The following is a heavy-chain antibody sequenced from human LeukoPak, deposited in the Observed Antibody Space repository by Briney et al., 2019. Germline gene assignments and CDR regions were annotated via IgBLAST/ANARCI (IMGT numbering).Heavy chain of an antibody. V-gene: IGHV3-21*06. CDR2: ISSGSTYM. Sequence: GGSLRLSCAASGFTFTSCGMNWVRQAPGKGLEGVSSISSGSTYMYYADSVKGRFTISRDNAKNSVYLQMNSLRVEDTAVYYCAREPGPAAPPVDYWGQGTLVTVSS. CDR1: GFTFTSCG. CDR3: AREPGPAAPPVDY. J-gene: IGHJ4*02. D-gene: IGHD2-2*01.